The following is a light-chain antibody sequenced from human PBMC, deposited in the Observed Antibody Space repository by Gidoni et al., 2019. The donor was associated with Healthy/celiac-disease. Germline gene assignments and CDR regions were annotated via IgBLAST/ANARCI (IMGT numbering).Light chain of an antibody. Sequence: EIVLTQSPGTLSLSPGERSTPSCRASQSVSSSYLAWYQQKPGQAPRLLMYGASSRATGIPDRFSGSGSGTDFTLTISRLEPEDFAVYYCQQYGSSPTWTFGQGTKVEIK. CDR1: QSVSSSY. V-gene: IGKV3-20*01. CDR3: QQYGSSPTWT. J-gene: IGKJ1*01. CDR2: GAS.